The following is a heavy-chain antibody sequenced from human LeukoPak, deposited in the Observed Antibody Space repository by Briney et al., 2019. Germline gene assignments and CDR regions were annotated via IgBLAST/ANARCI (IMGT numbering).Heavy chain of an antibody. CDR2: IYTSGST. CDR3: ARVDPYCSSTSCSFDY. CDR1: GGSISSGSYY. Sequence: SETLSLTCTVSGGSISSGSYYWSWIRQPAGKGLEWIGRIYTSGSTNYNPSLRSRVTISVDTSKNQFSLKLSSVTAADTAVYYCARVDPYCSSTSCSFDYWGQGTLVTVSS. J-gene: IGHJ4*02. D-gene: IGHD2-2*01. V-gene: IGHV4-61*02.